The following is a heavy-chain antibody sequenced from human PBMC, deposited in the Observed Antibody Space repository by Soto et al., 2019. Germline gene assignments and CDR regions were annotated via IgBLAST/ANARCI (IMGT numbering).Heavy chain of an antibody. CDR3: AHRAYDYIWGSYGTNWFDP. CDR2: IYWDDDK. J-gene: IGHJ5*02. Sequence: QITLKESGPTLVKPTQPLTLTCTFSGFSLSTSGVGVGWIRQPPGKALEWLALIYWDDDKRYSPSLKSRLTITKDTSKNQVVLTMTNMDPVDTATYYCAHRAYDYIWGSYGTNWFDPWGQGTLVTVSS. D-gene: IGHD3-16*01. V-gene: IGHV2-5*02. CDR1: GFSLSTSGVG.